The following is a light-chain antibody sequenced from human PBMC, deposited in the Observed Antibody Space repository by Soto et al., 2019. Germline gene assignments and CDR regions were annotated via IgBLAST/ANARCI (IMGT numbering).Light chain of an antibody. CDR3: HQYGSSPWT. Sequence: EIVLTQSPGTLSLSPGERATLSCRASQSVRSSYLAWYQQKPGQAPRLLIYGASSRATGIPDRFSGSGSGTDFSLTISRLEPEDFAVYHCHQYGSSPWTFGQGTKVEIK. CDR2: GAS. V-gene: IGKV3-20*01. CDR1: QSVRSSY. J-gene: IGKJ1*01.